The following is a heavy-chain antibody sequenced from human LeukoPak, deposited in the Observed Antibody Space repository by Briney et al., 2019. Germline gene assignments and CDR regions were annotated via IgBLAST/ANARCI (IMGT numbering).Heavy chain of an antibody. CDR1: GFTFSSFA. V-gene: IGHV3-23*01. CDR2: ISGSGGST. Sequence: GGSLRLSCAASGFTFSSFAMSWVRQAPGKGLEWVSTISGSGGSTKYADSVKGRFTFSRDNSKKTLYLQMNSLRAEDTAVYYCAKDLPDYGDYIEGSWGQGTLVTVSS. D-gene: IGHD4-17*01. CDR3: AKDLPDYGDYIEGS. J-gene: IGHJ5*02.